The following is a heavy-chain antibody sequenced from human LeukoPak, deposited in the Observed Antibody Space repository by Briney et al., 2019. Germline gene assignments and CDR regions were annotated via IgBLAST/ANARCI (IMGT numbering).Heavy chain of an antibody. CDR1: GYTFTGNY. D-gene: IGHD2-2*01. CDR3: ARGSGTSWFDY. J-gene: IGHJ4*02. V-gene: IGHV1-2*02. Sequence: ASVKVSCKASGYTFTGNYMHWVRQAPGQGLEWMGWINPRIGGTNYAQKFQGRVTMTRDTSISTAYMELSSLRFDDTALYYCARGSGTSWFDYLGQGTLVTVSS. CDR2: INPRIGGT.